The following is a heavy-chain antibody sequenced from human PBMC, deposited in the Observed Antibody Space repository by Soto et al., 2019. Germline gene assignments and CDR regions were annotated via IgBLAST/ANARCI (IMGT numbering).Heavy chain of an antibody. V-gene: IGHV4-34*01. J-gene: IGHJ5*02. Sequence: QVQLQQWGAGLLKPSETLSLTCAVYGGSFSGYYWSWIRQPPGKGLEWIGEINHSGSTNYNPSLKSRVTISVDTSKNQFSLKLSSVTAADTAVYYWARVSRSSSWYWFDPWGQGTLVTVSS. CDR1: GGSFSGYY. D-gene: IGHD6-13*01. CDR3: ARVSRSSSWYWFDP. CDR2: INHSGST.